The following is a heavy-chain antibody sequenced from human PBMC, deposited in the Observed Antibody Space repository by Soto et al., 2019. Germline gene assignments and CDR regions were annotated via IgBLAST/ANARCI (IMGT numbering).Heavy chain of an antibody. V-gene: IGHV3-74*01. D-gene: IGHD6-25*01. CDR1: GFTFSRYW. J-gene: IGHJ4*02. CDR3: ARDPPAAEDY. CDR2: INSDGSST. Sequence: EVQLVASGGGLVQPGGSLRLSCAASGFTFSRYWMHWVRQAPGKGLVWVSHINSDGSSTNYADSVKGRVTISRDNAKNPLYLQVNSLRAEDTAVYYCARDPPAAEDYWGQGTLVTVSS.